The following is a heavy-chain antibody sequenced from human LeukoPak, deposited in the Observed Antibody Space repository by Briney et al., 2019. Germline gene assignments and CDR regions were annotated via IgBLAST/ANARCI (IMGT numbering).Heavy chain of an antibody. D-gene: IGHD3-3*01. CDR1: GFTFSSYA. Sequence: GGSLRLSCAASGFTFSSYAMHWVRQAPGKGLERVAVISYDGSNKYYADTVKGRFTISRDNSKNTLYLQMNSLRAEDTAVYYCARGAIFGVVDIYGMDVWGQGTTVTVSS. CDR2: ISYDGSNK. V-gene: IGHV3-30-3*01. CDR3: ARGAIFGVVDIYGMDV. J-gene: IGHJ6*02.